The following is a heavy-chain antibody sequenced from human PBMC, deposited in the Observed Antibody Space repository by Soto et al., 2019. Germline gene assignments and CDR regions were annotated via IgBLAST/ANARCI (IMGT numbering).Heavy chain of an antibody. V-gene: IGHV3-30*03. CDR3: ARSIGGSCYYPPDY. D-gene: IGHD2-15*01. CDR1: GFTFHGYG. J-gene: IGHJ4*02. CDR2: LANDESDQ. Sequence: QVQLVESGGGVVQPGGSLRLSCAASGFTFHGYGMHWVRQSPGEGLEWVAVLANDESDQYFADSVKGRFTISRDNSKNTLYLQLDSLRTEDRAVYYSARSIGGSCYYPPDYWGQGTLVTVSS.